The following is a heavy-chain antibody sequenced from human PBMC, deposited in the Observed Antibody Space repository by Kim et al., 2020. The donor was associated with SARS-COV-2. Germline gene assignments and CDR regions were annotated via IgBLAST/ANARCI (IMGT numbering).Heavy chain of an antibody. D-gene: IGHD2-21*02. J-gene: IGHJ4*02. CDR1: GFTFSSYS. Sequence: GGSLRLSCAASGFTFSSYSMNWVRQAPGKGLEWVSYISSSSSSIYYADFVKGRFTTSRDNAKNSLYLQMNRLRDEDTAVYYCVKEILCSGGACYSGWRDWGQGTLVTVSS. CDR2: ISSSSSSI. CDR3: VKEILCSGGACYSGWRD. V-gene: IGHV3-48*02.